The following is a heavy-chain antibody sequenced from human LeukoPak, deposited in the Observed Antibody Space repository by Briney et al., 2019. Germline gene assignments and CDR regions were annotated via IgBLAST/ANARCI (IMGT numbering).Heavy chain of an antibody. CDR3: ARNAGYSDLNY. J-gene: IGHJ4*02. CDR1: GGSFSGYY. Sequence: ASETLSLTCAVYGGSFSGYYWSWIRQPPGKGLEWIGEINHSGSTNYNPSLKSRVTISVDTSKNQFSLKLSSVTAADTAIYYCARNAGYSDLNYWGQGVLVTVSS. D-gene: IGHD3-22*01. CDR2: INHSGST. V-gene: IGHV4-34*01.